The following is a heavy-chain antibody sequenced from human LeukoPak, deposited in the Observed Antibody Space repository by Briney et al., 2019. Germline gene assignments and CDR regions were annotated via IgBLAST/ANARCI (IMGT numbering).Heavy chain of an antibody. J-gene: IGHJ6*02. V-gene: IGHV1-18*01. D-gene: IGHD2-21*02. Sequence: ASVKVSCKASGYTFTSYGISWVRQAPGQGLEWMGWISAYNGNTNYAQKLQGRVTMTTDTSTSTAYMELRSLRSDDTAVYYCASRYCGGDCYPNHGMDVWGQGTTVTVSS. CDR3: ASRYCGGDCYPNHGMDV. CDR1: GYTFTSYG. CDR2: ISAYNGNT.